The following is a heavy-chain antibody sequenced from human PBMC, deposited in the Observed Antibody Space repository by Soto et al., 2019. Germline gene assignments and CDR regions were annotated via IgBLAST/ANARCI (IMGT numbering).Heavy chain of an antibody. CDR2: IHPSGQPI. Sequence: EVQLVESGGGLVQPVGSLRLFCAVSGFTFSSSEMYWVRQAPGKGLEWISYIHPSGQPIFYADSVKGRFTISRDNANNSLFLQMNSLRAEDTAVYYCARRASRWGQGTMDTVSS. CDR3: ARRASR. D-gene: IGHD1-26*01. J-gene: IGHJ3*01. V-gene: IGHV3-48*03. CDR1: GFTFSSSE.